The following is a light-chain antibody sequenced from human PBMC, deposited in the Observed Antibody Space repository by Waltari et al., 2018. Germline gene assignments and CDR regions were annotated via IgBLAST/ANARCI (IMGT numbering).Light chain of an antibody. CDR2: WAS. CDR1: QNVLYSSNNWNY. Sequence: DIVMTQSPDSLAVSLGERATINCKSGQNVLYSSNNWNYLAWYQYKQGQPPKLLIYWASTRASGVPDRFSGSGSGTDFTLTISSLQAEDVAVYYCQQYYRTPPTFGQGTKVEIK. V-gene: IGKV4-1*01. CDR3: QQYYRTPPT. J-gene: IGKJ1*01.